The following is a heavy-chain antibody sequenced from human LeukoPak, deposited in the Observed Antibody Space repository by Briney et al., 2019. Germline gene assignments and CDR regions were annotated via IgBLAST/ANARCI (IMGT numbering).Heavy chain of an antibody. V-gene: IGHV3-23*01. CDR3: ARGYSSGWYPKYMDV. Sequence: GGSLRLSCAASGFTFSSYDMSWVRQAPGKGLEWVSAISGSGGSTFYADSVKGRFTISRDNSKNTLYLHMNSLRAEDTALYYCARGYSSGWYPKYMDVWGKGTTVTVSS. J-gene: IGHJ6*03. CDR2: ISGSGGST. D-gene: IGHD6-19*01. CDR1: GFTFSSYD.